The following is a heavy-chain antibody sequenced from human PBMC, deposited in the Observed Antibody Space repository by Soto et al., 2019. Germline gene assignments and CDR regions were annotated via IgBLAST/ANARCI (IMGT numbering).Heavy chain of an antibody. Sequence: QVQLQESGPGLVKPSQTLSLTCTVSGGSISSGGYYWSWIRQHPGKGLEWIGYIYYSGSTYYNPSLKSRVTISVDTSKNQFSLKLSSVTAADTAVYYCARDRELSLTATTVPYYYGMDVWGQGTTVTVSS. CDR1: GGSISSGGYY. CDR3: ARDRELSLTATTVPYYYGMDV. V-gene: IGHV4-31*03. CDR2: IYYSGST. D-gene: IGHD3-16*02. J-gene: IGHJ6*02.